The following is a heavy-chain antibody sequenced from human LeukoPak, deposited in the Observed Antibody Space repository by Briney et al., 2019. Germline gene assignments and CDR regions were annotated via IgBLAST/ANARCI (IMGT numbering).Heavy chain of an antibody. Sequence: GGSLRLSCAASGFTFSNAWMSWVRQAPGKGLEWVGRIKSQSDGGTTDYAAPVKGRFTISRAESKKTVFLQMDSLKTEDTAVYYCITDLSTPASPFDYWGQGTLVTVSS. CDR2: IKSQSDGGTT. CDR1: GFTFSNAW. J-gene: IGHJ4*02. CDR3: ITDLSTPASPFDY. D-gene: IGHD2-15*01. V-gene: IGHV3-15*01.